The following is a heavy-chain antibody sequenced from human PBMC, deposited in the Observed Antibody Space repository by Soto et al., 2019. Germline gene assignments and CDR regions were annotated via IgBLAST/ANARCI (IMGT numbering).Heavy chain of an antibody. CDR3: ARGIAARPSRSSDY. V-gene: IGHV1-24*01. CDR2: FDPEDGET. J-gene: IGHJ4*02. D-gene: IGHD6-6*01. CDR1: GYTLTELS. Sequence: ASVKVSCKVSGYTLTELSMHWVRQAPGKGLEWMGGFDPEDGETIYAQKFQGRVTITRDTSASTAYMELSSLRSEDTAVYYCARGIAARPSRSSDYWGQGTLVTVSS.